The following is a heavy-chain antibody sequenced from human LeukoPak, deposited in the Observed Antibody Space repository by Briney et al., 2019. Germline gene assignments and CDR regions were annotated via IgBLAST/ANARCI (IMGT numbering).Heavy chain of an antibody. Sequence: SETLSLTCTVSGGSISSSSYYWGWIRQPPGKGLEWIGSIYYSGSTYYNPSLKSRVTISVDTSKNQFSLKLSSVTAADTAVYYCARDDSSGFFDYWGQGTLVTVSS. CDR3: ARDDSSGFFDY. D-gene: IGHD6-19*01. V-gene: IGHV4-39*07. CDR2: IYYSGST. J-gene: IGHJ4*02. CDR1: GGSISSSSYY.